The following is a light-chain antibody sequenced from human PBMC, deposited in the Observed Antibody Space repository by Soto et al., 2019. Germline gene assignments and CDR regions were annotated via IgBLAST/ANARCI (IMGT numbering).Light chain of an antibody. Sequence: DIQMTQSPSTLSASVGDRVTITCRASQTIDSWLAWYQQRPGKPPNLLIYKASTLASGVPSRFSGSGSGTEFTLTINSLQPDDFATYYCQQYYSYPRGFGPGTKVDIK. V-gene: IGKV1-5*03. J-gene: IGKJ3*01. CDR3: QQYYSYPRG. CDR2: KAS. CDR1: QTIDSW.